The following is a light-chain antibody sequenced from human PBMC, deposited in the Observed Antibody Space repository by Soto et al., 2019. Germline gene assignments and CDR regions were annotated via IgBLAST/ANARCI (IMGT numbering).Light chain of an antibody. CDR1: QRIGSW. J-gene: IGKJ1*01. CDR2: DAS. CDR3: LHYYTYPLT. V-gene: IGKV1-5*01. Sequence: DIQMTQSPSTLSASVGDRVSITCRASQRIGSWLAWYQQKPGKVPKLLIYDASTLISGVPSRFSGTGSGTEFTLSIASLQPDDFATYYCLHYYTYPLTFSQGTKLDIK.